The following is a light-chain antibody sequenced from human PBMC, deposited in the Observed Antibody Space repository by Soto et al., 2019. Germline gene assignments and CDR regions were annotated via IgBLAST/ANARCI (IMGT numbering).Light chain of an antibody. CDR3: ATWDDDLYTPI. CDR1: SSNIESNW. V-gene: IGLV1-47*02. Sequence: QSVVTQAPSVSGTPGQRVTISCSGSSSNIESNWVYWYQQLPGTAPKLLIYNNNQRPSGVSDRFSGSKSGTSAFLAITGLRSDDEADYYCATWDDDLYTPIIGGGTKLTVL. J-gene: IGLJ2*01. CDR2: NNN.